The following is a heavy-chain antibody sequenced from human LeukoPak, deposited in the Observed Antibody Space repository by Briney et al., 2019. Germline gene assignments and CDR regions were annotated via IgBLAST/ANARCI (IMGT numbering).Heavy chain of an antibody. J-gene: IGHJ6*02. CDR2: IYTSGST. D-gene: IGHD3-22*01. CDR3: ARDYYDSSGYWGYYYGMDV. Sequence: SETLSLTCTVSGGSISSYYWSWIRQPAGKGLEWIGRIYTSGSTNYNPSLTSRVTMSVNTSKNPFSLNLSSVTAADTAVYYCARDYYDSSGYWGYYYGMDVWGQGTTVTVSS. V-gene: IGHV4-4*07. CDR1: GGSISSYY.